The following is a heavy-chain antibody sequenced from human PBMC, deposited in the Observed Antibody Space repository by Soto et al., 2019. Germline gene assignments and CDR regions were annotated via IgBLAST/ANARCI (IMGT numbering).Heavy chain of an antibody. V-gene: IGHV3-33*01. CDR2: TRHDGSNT. D-gene: IGHD1-26*01. CDR1: GFNFRGYG. Sequence: VPLVESGGGVVQPGRSLRLSCAASGFNFRGYGMHWVRQAPGKGLEWVAITRHDGSNTYYADSVRGRFTISRDNSKNTLYLQMNSLRVEDTAVYYCARDGVGATTYFGYFDYWGQGTPITVSS. CDR3: ARDGVGATTYFGYFDY. J-gene: IGHJ4*02.